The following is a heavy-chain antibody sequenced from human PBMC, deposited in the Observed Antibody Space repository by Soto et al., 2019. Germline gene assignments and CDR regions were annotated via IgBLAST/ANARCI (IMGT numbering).Heavy chain of an antibody. J-gene: IGHJ4*02. CDR2: IKQDGSEK. D-gene: IGHD6-6*01. V-gene: IGHV3-7*01. Sequence: HPGGSLTLSCAASGFTFSSHWMSCVRQAPGKGLEWVANIKQDGSEKYYVDSVKGRFTISRDNAKNSLYLQMNSLRAEDTAVYYCARGGSSFVDYWGQGTLVTVSP. CDR1: GFTFSSHW. CDR3: ARGGSSFVDY.